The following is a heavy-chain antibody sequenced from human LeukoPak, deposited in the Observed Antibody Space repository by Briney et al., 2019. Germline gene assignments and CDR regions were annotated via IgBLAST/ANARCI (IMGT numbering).Heavy chain of an antibody. CDR3: ASRGYSYGYVDY. J-gene: IGHJ4*02. V-gene: IGHV4-34*01. Sequence: PSETLSLTCAVYGGSFSGYYWSWIRQPPGKGLEWIGEINHSGSTNYNPSLKSRVTISVDTSKNQFSLELSSVTAADTAVYYCASRGYSYGYVDYWGQGTLVTVSS. CDR2: INHSGST. CDR1: GGSFSGYY. D-gene: IGHD5-18*01.